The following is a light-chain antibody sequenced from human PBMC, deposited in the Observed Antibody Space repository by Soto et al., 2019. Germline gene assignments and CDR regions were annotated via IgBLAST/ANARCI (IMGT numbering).Light chain of an antibody. CDR3: SSYAGSNNFV. Sequence: QSALTQPPSASGSPGQSVTISCTGTSSDVGGYNYVSWYQQHPGKAPKLMIYEVSKRPSGVPDHFSGSKSGNTASLTVSGLQAEDEADYYWSSYAGSNNFVFGGGNKITVL. J-gene: IGLJ2*01. CDR2: EVS. V-gene: IGLV2-8*01. CDR1: SSDVGGYNY.